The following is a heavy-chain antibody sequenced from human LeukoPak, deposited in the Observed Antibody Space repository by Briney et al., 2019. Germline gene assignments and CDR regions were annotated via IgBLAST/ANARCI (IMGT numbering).Heavy chain of an antibody. J-gene: IGHJ4*02. V-gene: IGHV3-20*04. CDR1: GFTFDDYG. Sequence: PGGSLRLSCAASGFTFDDYGMSWVRQAPGKGLEWVSGINWNGGSTGYADSVKGRFTISRDNAKNYLYLQMNSLRAEDTALYYCAGGTTYYYGPNADYWDQGTLVTVSS. CDR2: INWNGGST. D-gene: IGHD3-10*01. CDR3: AGGTTYYYGPNADY.